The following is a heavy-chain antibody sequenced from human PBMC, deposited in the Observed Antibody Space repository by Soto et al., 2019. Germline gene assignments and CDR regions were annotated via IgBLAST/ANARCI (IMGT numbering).Heavy chain of an antibody. V-gene: IGHV3-23*01. D-gene: IGHD4-17*01. J-gene: IGHJ4*02. CDR2: ISGSGGST. Sequence: PGGSLRLSCAASGFTFSSYAMSWVRQAPGKGLEWVSAISGSGGSTYYADSVKGRFTISRDNSKNTLYLQMNSLRAEDTAVYYCAKALISKATVTYYFDYWGQGTLVTVS. CDR1: GFTFSSYA. CDR3: AKALISKATVTYYFDY.